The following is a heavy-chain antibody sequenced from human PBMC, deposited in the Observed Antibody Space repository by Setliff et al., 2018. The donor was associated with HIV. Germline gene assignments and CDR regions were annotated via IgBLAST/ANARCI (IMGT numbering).Heavy chain of an antibody. Sequence: GGSLRLSCAASGFTVRDTHMTWVRLVPGKGLEWVANIEKDGSEKYYVDSVKGRFTISRDNAKNSLYLQMNSLRAEDTAVYYCARASSSWYTDYYYMDVWGKGTTVTVS. J-gene: IGHJ6*03. CDR3: ARASSSWYTDYYYMDV. D-gene: IGHD6-13*01. V-gene: IGHV3-7*01. CDR1: GFTVRDTH. CDR2: IEKDGSEK.